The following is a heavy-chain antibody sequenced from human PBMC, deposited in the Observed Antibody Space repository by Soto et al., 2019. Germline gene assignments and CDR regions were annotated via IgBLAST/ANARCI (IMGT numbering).Heavy chain of an antibody. CDR3: ARDSGGSAFDI. D-gene: IGHD6-25*01. CDR1: GGSISSGGYS. Sequence: QLQLQESGSGLVKPSQTLSLTCAVSGGSISSGGYSWSWNRQPPGKGLEWIGYIYHSGTTYYNPSLKSRVTISVDRSTNQVPLNPRSVTAAYTAVYYCARDSGGSAFDIWGQGTMVTVSS. J-gene: IGHJ3*02. CDR2: IYHSGTT. V-gene: IGHV4-30-2*01.